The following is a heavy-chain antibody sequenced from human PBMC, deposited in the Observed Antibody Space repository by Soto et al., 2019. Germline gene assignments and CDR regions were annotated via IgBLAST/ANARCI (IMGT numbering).Heavy chain of an antibody. V-gene: IGHV1-24*01. D-gene: IGHD6-13*01. CDR3: ATWALYSSSWRYYYYGMDV. CDR1: GYTLTELS. Sequence: ASVKVSCKVSGYTLTELSMHWVRQAPGKGLEWMGGFDPEDGETIYAQKFQGRVTMTEDTSTDTAYMELSSLRSEDTAVYYCATWALYSSSWRYYYYGMDVWGQGTTVTVSS. CDR2: FDPEDGET. J-gene: IGHJ6*02.